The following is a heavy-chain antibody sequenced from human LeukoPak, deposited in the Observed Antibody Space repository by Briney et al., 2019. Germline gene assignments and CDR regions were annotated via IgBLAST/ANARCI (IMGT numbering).Heavy chain of an antibody. J-gene: IGHJ6*02. V-gene: IGHV3-48*03. CDR3: AREDFNHGMDV. CDR2: ISSSDGTI. Sequence: GGSLRLSCVASGFTFRSFQVNWVRQAPGKGLEWVSYISSSDGTIHYADSVKGRFTISRDNAKNSVSLQMDSLGAADTAVYYCAREDFNHGMDVWGQGTTVIVSS. CDR1: GFTFRSFQ.